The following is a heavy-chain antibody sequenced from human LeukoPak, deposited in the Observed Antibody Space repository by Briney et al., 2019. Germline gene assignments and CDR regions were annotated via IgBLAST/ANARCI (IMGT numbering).Heavy chain of an antibody. CDR2: IKQDGSEK. J-gene: IGHJ5*02. CDR3: ARGWWFLES. CDR1: EFTFSSYW. V-gene: IGHV3-7*01. D-gene: IGHD3-3*01. Sequence: GGSLRLSCAASEFTFSSYWMSWVRQAPGKGLEWVANIKQDGSEKYYVDSVKGRFTISRDNAKNSLYLQMNSLRAKDTAVYYCARGWWFLESWGQGTLVTVSS.